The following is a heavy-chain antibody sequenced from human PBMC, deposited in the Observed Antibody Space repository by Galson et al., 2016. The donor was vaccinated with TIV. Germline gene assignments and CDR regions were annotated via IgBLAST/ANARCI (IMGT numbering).Heavy chain of an antibody. CDR1: GFTFSDFY. CDR3: TRDDSSDFGQVGGS. Sequence: SLRLSCAASGFTFSDFYMSWIRQAPGKGLEWVSYISSTGSIIEYADSVKGRFTMSRDNAKNSLYLQMNSLRVEDTAIYFCTRDDSSDFGQVGGSLGQGILVTVSS. D-gene: IGHD3-3*01. CDR2: ISSTGSII. V-gene: IGHV3-11*04. J-gene: IGHJ5*02.